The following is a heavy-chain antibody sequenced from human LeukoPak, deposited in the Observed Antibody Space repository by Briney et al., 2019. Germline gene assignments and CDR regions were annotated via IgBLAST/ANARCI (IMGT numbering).Heavy chain of an antibody. CDR1: GFTFSSYG. CDR3: AKDHDALVPAAQFDY. Sequence: GGSLRLFCAASGFTFSSYGMHWVRQAPGKGLEWVAVISYDGSNKYYADSVKGRFTISRDNSNNTLSLQMTSLRAGDTAVYYCAKDHDALVPAAQFDYWGQGTLVTVSS. D-gene: IGHD2-2*01. J-gene: IGHJ4*02. V-gene: IGHV3-30*18. CDR2: ISYDGSNK.